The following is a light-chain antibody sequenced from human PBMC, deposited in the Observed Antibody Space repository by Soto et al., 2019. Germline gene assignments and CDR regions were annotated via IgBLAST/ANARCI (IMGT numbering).Light chain of an antibody. CDR3: QQYSDWPPDYT. J-gene: IGKJ2*01. CDR1: QSVGSK. CDR2: GVS. V-gene: IGKV3-15*01. Sequence: EIVMTQSPATLSVSPGGGATLSCRASQSVGSKLAWYQHKPGQAPRLLIFGVSTRANGVPARFSGSWSETDFSLTISSLESEDFAVYYCQQYSDWPPDYTFGQGTKLEIK.